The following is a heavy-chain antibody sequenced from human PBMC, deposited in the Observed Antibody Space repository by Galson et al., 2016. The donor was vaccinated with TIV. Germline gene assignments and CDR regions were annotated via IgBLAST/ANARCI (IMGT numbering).Heavy chain of an antibody. V-gene: IGHV3-48*04. Sequence: SLRLSCAASGFTFSSWHMDWVRQAPGEGLEWISFITYTSATIYYADSVKGRFTVSRDNAKNSLYLQMNSLRAEDTAAYYCARPGNYDGDRRGAFDLWGQGTMVTVSP. D-gene: IGHD4-23*01. CDR1: GFTFSSWH. J-gene: IGHJ3*01. CDR2: ITYTSATI. CDR3: ARPGNYDGDRRGAFDL.